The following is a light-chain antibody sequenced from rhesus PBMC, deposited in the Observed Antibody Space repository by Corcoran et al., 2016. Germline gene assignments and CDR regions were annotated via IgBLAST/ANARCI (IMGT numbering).Light chain of an antibody. CDR3: SSYAGRNTFV. CDR2: EVS. Sequence: QASLTQPRSVSGSPVQSLTISCTGTSSDIGGYNFVSWYQHHPGTAPKLMIYEVSKRPSGVFDRFSDSKSGNTASLTISGLQAEDEAAYYCSSYAGRNTFVFGSGTTLTVL. J-gene: IGLJ6*01. CDR1: SSDIGGYNF. V-gene: IGLV2-32*02.